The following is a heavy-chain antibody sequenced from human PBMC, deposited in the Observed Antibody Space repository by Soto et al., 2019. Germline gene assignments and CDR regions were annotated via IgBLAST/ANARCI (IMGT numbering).Heavy chain of an antibody. D-gene: IGHD3-3*01. CDR1: GFTFSNAW. V-gene: IGHV3-15*01. CDR2: IKSKTDGGTT. Sequence: EVQLVESGGGLVKPGGSLRLSCAASGFTFSNAWMSWVRQAPGKGLEWVGRIKSKTDGGTTDYAAPVKGRFTISRDDSKNTLYLQMSSLKTEDTAVYYCTGRFLEWLLYSLRTQNPRVVYYWGQGTLVTVSS. CDR3: TGRFLEWLLYSLRTQNPRVVYY. J-gene: IGHJ4*02.